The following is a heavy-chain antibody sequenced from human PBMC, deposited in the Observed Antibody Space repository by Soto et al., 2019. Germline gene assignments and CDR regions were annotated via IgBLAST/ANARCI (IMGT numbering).Heavy chain of an antibody. J-gene: IGHJ6*03. CDR3: AKDSRGYSGYDYYYYYMEV. CDR2: ISGSGGST. V-gene: IGHV3-23*01. CDR1: GFAFSSYA. D-gene: IGHD5-12*01. Sequence: EVQLLESGGGLVQPGGSLRLSCAAAGFAFSSYAMSWVRQAPGKGLEWVSAISGSGGSTYYADAVKGRFTISRDNSKNTLYLQMNSVRAEDMAVYYCAKDSRGYSGYDYYYYYMEVWGRGSTVTAS.